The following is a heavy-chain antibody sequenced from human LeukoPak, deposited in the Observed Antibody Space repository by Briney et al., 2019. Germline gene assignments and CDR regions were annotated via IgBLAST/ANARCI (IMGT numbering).Heavy chain of an antibody. CDR2: ISSSSSYI. J-gene: IGHJ6*02. Sequence: GGSLRLSCAASGFTFSSYSMNWVRQAPGKGLEWVSSISSSSSYIYYADSVKGRFTIPRDNAKNSLYLQMNSLRAEDTAVYYCARDLPESGLDVWGQGTTVTVSS. CDR1: GFTFSSYS. V-gene: IGHV3-21*01. CDR3: ARDLPESGLDV.